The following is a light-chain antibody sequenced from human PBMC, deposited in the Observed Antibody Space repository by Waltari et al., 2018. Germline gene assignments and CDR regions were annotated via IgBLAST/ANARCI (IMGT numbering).Light chain of an antibody. CDR3: QQANIFPFA. V-gene: IGKV1-12*01. Sequence: DIQMTQSPSSVSASVGDRVTITCRASQDISTWLAWYQQKPGKAPKVLIYAASSLQIGVPSRFSGSGPGTDFTLTITSVQPEDSATYYCQQANIFPFAFGPGTKVHIK. J-gene: IGKJ3*01. CDR1: QDISTW. CDR2: AAS.